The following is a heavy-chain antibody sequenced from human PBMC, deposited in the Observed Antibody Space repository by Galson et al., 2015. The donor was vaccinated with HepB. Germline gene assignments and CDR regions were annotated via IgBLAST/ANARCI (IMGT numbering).Heavy chain of an antibody. CDR2: INAGNGNT. Sequence: SVKVSCKASGYTFTSYAMHWVRQAPGQRLEWMGWINAGNGNTKYSQKFQGRVTITRDTSASTAYMELSSLRSEDTAVYYCASRQNSYGYNRAFDIWGQGTMVTVSS. CDR3: ASRQNSYGYNRAFDI. D-gene: IGHD5-18*01. CDR1: GYTFTSYA. J-gene: IGHJ3*02. V-gene: IGHV1-3*01.